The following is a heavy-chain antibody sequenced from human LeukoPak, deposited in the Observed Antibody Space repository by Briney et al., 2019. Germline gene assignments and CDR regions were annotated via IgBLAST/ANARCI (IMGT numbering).Heavy chain of an antibody. CDR2: IKQDGSEK. V-gene: IGHV3-7*01. CDR1: GFTFSSYW. Sequence: GGSLRLSCAASGFTFSSYWMSWVRQAPGKGLEWVANIKQDGSEKYYVDSVKGRFTISRDNAKNSLYLQMNSLRAEDTAVYYCSRQPRRDGYNYDYWGQGTLVTVSS. J-gene: IGHJ4*02. CDR3: SRQPRRDGYNYDY. D-gene: IGHD5-24*01.